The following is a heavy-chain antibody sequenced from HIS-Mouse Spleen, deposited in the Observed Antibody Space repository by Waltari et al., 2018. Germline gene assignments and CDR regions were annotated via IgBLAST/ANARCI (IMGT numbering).Heavy chain of an antibody. J-gene: IGHJ5*02. Sequence: QLQLQESGPGLVKPSETLSLTCTVSGGSISSSSYYWGWIRQPPGKGLEWIGSIYYSGGTYYNPSLKSRVTISVDTSKNQFSLKLSSVTAADTAVYYCARPRVGASGGSWFDPWGQGTLVTVSS. D-gene: IGHD1-26*01. CDR3: ARPRVGASGGSWFDP. CDR1: GGSISSSSYY. V-gene: IGHV4-39*01. CDR2: IYYSGGT.